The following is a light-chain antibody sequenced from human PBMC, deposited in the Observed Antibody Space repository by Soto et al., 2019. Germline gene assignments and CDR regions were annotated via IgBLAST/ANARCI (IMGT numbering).Light chain of an antibody. V-gene: IGKV4-1*01. CDR3: QQYYSTPIT. CDR1: QSVLYSYNNKNY. CDR2: WAS. J-gene: IGKJ5*01. Sequence: DIVMTQSPDSLAVSLRERATINSNSSQSVLYSYNNKNYLAWHQQKPGQPPKLLIYWASTREAGVPDRFTGSGSRTDFTLTISSLQAEDVAVYYCQQYYSTPITFGQGTRLEIK.